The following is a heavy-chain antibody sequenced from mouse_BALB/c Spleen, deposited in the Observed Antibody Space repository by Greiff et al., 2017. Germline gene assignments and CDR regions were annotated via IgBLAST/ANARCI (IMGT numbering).Heavy chain of an antibody. CDR3: ARNGLDY. J-gene: IGHJ2*01. CDR2: IWAGGST. CDR1: GFSLTSYG. Sequence: QVQLKESGPGLVAPSQSLYISCTASGFSLTSYGVHWVRQPPGKGLEWLGVIWAGGSTNYNSALMSRLSIIKENTNSQVFLKMNSLQTNDTDMYYCARNGLDYWGQGTTLTVSS. V-gene: IGHV2-9*02.